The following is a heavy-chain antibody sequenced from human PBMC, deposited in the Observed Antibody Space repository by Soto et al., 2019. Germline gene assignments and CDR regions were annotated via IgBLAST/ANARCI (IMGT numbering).Heavy chain of an antibody. CDR3: ARALYATRFNYYDSSGPIDY. Sequence: SETLSLTCAVYGGSFSGYYWSWIRQPPGKGLEWIGEINHSGSTNYNPSPKSRVTISVDTSKNQFSLKLSSVTAADTAVYYCARALYATRFNYYDSSGPIDYWGQGTLVTVSS. D-gene: IGHD3-22*01. V-gene: IGHV4-34*01. CDR2: INHSGST. J-gene: IGHJ4*02. CDR1: GGSFSGYY.